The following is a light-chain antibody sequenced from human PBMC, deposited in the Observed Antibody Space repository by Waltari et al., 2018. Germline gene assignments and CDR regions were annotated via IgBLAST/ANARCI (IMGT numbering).Light chain of an antibody. Sequence: EIVLTQSPATLSLSPGERATLSCRASQSVSSHLAWYQQKLGQAPRLLIYDASNRATGIPARFSGSESGTDFTLTISSLEVDDFAVYYCQQRSSWPTFGGGTKVEIK. CDR3: QQRSSWPT. CDR2: DAS. V-gene: IGKV3-11*01. J-gene: IGKJ4*01. CDR1: QSVSSH.